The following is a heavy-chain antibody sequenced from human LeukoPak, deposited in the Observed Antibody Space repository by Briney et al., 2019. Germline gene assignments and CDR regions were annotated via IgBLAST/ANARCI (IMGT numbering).Heavy chain of an antibody. D-gene: IGHD6-6*01. V-gene: IGHV4-4*09. CDR1: GGSISSYY. J-gene: IGHJ3*02. Sequence: PETLSLTCIVSGGSISSYYWSWIRQPPGKGLEWIGYIYTSGSTNYNPSLKSRVTISVDTSKSQFSLKLSSVTAADAAVYYCARHGTGQLYDAFDIWGQGTMVTVSS. CDR2: IYTSGST. CDR3: ARHGTGQLYDAFDI.